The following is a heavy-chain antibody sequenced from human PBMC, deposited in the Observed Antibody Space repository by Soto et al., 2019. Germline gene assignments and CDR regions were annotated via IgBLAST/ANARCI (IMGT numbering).Heavy chain of an antibody. CDR3: ARVLLYSASGRGWLDP. V-gene: IGHV3-7*03. CDR2: IKHDGSQK. CDR1: GFTFSSFW. J-gene: IGHJ5*02. Sequence: GGSLRLSCAASGFTFSSFWMSWVRQAPGKGLEWVANIKHDGSQKYYADSVKGRFTISRDNAKNSLYLQMNSLRVDDTAVYYCARVLLYSASGRGWLDPWGQGTLVTVYS. D-gene: IGHD3-10*02.